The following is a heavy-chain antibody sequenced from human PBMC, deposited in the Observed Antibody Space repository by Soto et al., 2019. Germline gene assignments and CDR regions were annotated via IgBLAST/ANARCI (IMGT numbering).Heavy chain of an antibody. CDR2: ISGSGGST. J-gene: IGHJ4*02. V-gene: IGHV3-23*01. D-gene: IGHD2-2*02. Sequence: GESLKISCAASGFTFSSYAMSWVRQAPGKGLEWVSAISGSGGSTYYADSVKGRLTISRDNSKNTLYLQMNSLRAEDTAVYYCAKDRACSSTSCYTGYWGQGTLVTVSS. CDR3: AKDRACSSTSCYTGY. CDR1: GFTFSSYA.